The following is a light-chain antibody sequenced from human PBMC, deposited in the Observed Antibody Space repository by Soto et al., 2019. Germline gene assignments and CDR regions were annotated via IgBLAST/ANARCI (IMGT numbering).Light chain of an antibody. CDR1: SSNIGAGYD. V-gene: IGLV1-40*01. Sequence: QLVLTQPPSVSGAPGQRVTISCTGSSSNIGAGYDVHWYQQFPGTAPKIIIYADSDRPSGVPDRFSGSKSGTSASLAITGLRAEDEGDYYCQSYDSSLSGVIFGGGTKLTVL. CDR2: ADS. CDR3: QSYDSSLSGVI. J-gene: IGLJ2*01.